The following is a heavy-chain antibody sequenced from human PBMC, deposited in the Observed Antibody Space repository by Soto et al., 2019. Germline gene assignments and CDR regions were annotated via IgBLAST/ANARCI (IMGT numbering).Heavy chain of an antibody. J-gene: IGHJ4*02. D-gene: IGHD3-22*01. CDR2: IYYSGST. CDR3: AIYYYDSSGYPGGEY. CDR1: GGSSSSHD. Sequence: SVTLPLTWTVSGGSSSSHDCSWILKPPGKGLEWIGYIYYSGSTNYNPSLKSRVTISVDTSKNQFSLKLSSVTAADTAVYYCAIYYYDSSGYPGGEYWGQGTLVTVS. V-gene: IGHV4-59*11.